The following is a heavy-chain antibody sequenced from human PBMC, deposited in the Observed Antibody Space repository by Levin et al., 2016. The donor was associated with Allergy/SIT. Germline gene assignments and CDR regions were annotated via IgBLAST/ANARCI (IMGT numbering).Heavy chain of an antibody. J-gene: IGHJ6*03. D-gene: IGHD3-3*01. CDR3: ARERDFWSGYHYYYYYYMDV. CDR2: IKQDGSEK. Sequence: WIRQPPGKGLEWVANIKQDGSEKYYVDSVKGRFTISRDNAKNSLYLQMNSLRAEDTAVYYCARERDFWSGYHYYYYYYMDVWGKGTTVTVSS. V-gene: IGHV3-7*03.